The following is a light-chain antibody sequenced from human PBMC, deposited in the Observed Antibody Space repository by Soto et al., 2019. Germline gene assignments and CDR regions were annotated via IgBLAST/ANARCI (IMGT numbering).Light chain of an antibody. CDR3: GSWDHNLNNGRV. J-gene: IGLJ3*02. CDR2: DNY. V-gene: IGLV1-51*01. CDR1: NFNIGAGYD. Sequence: QAVVTQPPSVSGAPGQRVTISCTGTNFNIGAGYDVHWYQCLPGTAPKLLIYDNYKRPSGIPDRFSGSKSGTSATLDITGLQTGDEADYYCGSWDHNLNNGRVFGGGTKLTVL.